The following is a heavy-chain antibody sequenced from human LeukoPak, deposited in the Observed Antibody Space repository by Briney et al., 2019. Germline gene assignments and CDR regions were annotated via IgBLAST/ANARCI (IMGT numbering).Heavy chain of an antibody. V-gene: IGHV4-38-2*01. CDR1: GYSISSDYY. CDR3: ARHSNALSHYMDV. Sequence: PSETLSLTCAVSGYSISSDYYWGWIRQPPGKGLEWIAYIYYSGTTNYNPSLKSRVTISVDTSKNQFSLKVSSVTAADTAVYYCARHSNALSHYMDVWGKGTTVTVSS. CDR2: IYYSGTT. J-gene: IGHJ6*03. D-gene: IGHD6-13*01.